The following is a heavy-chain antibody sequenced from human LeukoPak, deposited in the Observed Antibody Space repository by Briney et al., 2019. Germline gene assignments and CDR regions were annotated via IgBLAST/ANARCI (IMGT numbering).Heavy chain of an antibody. CDR3: ARQVDGSGPQYYFDY. CDR2: IYTSGSS. CDR1: GGSISSYY. J-gene: IGHJ4*02. D-gene: IGHD6-19*01. V-gene: IGHV4-4*07. Sequence: SETLSLTCTVSGGSISSYYWSWIRQPAGKGLEWIGRIYTSGSSNYNPSLKSRVTMSVDTSKNQFSLKLSSVTAADTAVYYCARQVDGSGPQYYFDYWGQGTLVTVSS.